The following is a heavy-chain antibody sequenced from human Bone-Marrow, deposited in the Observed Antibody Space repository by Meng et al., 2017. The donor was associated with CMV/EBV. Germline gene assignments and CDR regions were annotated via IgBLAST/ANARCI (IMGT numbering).Heavy chain of an antibody. J-gene: IGHJ5*02. V-gene: IGHV1-18*01. CDR2: ISAYNGNT. Sequence: GYTFTSYGISWVRQAPGEGLEWMGWISAYNGNTNYAQKLQGRVTMTTDTSTSTAYMELRSLRSDDTAVYYCARVFCSSTSCAGRFDPWGQGTLVTVSS. CDR3: ARVFCSSTSCAGRFDP. CDR1: GYTFTSYG. D-gene: IGHD2-2*01.